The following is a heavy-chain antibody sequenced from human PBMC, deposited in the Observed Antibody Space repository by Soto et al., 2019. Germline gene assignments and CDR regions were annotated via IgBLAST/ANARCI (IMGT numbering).Heavy chain of an antibody. CDR3: AREFTMVRDNWFDP. J-gene: IGHJ5*02. V-gene: IGHV4-61*01. CDR1: GGSVSSGSYY. D-gene: IGHD3-10*01. CDR2: IYYSGST. Sequence: SETLSLTCTVSGGSVSSGSYYWSWIRQPPGKGLEWIGYIYYSGSTNYNPSLKSRVTISVDTSKNQFSLKLSSVTAADTAVYYCAREFTMVRDNWFDPWGQGTLVTVSS.